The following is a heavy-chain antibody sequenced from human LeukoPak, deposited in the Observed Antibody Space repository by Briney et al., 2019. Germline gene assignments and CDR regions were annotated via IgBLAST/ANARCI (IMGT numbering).Heavy chain of an antibody. CDR2: INHSGST. CDR3: ARGAISNFDY. Sequence: ASETLSLTCAVYGGSFSGYYWSWIRQPPGKGLEWIGEINHSGSTNYNPSLKSRVTISVDTSKNQFSLKLSSVTAADTAVYYCARGAISNFDYWGQGTLVTVSS. V-gene: IGHV4-34*01. CDR1: GGSFSGYY. J-gene: IGHJ4*02. D-gene: IGHD2-21*01.